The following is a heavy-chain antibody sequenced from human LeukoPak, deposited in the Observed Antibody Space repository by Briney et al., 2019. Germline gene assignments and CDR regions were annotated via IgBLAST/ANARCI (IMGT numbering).Heavy chain of an antibody. CDR1: GFTFSSYC. D-gene: IGHD5-18*01. CDR3: TRSYDY. CDR2: VNSDGSST. Sequence: GGSLRLSCAASGFTFSSYCMHWARQSPGKGLVWVSRVNSDGSSTSYADSVKGRFTISRDNAKNTLYLQMNSLRAEGTAVYYCTRSYDYWGQGTLVTVSS. V-gene: IGHV3-74*01. J-gene: IGHJ4*02.